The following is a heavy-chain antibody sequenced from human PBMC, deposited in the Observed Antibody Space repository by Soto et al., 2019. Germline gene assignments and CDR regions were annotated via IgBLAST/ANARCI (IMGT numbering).Heavy chain of an antibody. Sequence: QITLKESGPTLVKPTQTLTLTCTFSGFSLSTTRVGVGWIRQPPGKALEWLALIYWDDDKRYSPFLKSRLTITTDTSNTQVVLTMTHMDPMDTATYFCAPTLVAGLGYYFDYWGQGTLVTVSS. CDR3: APTLVAGLGYYFDY. CDR1: GFSLSTTRVG. V-gene: IGHV2-5*02. J-gene: IGHJ4*02. CDR2: IYWDDDK. D-gene: IGHD6-19*01.